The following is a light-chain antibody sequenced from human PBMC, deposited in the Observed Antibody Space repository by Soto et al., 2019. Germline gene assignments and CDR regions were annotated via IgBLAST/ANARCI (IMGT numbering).Light chain of an antibody. V-gene: IGKV3-20*01. CDR1: QSVDSSY. CDR3: QQYGTSPRT. J-gene: IGKJ1*01. Sequence: EIVLTQSSRTLSLSLGKRAILSCRDRQSVDSSYLTWYQQKPGQAPRLLIYGASSLASGIPSRFSGSGSGTDFALTISSLEPEDFVVYFCQQYGTSPRTFGQGTKVDIK. CDR2: GAS.